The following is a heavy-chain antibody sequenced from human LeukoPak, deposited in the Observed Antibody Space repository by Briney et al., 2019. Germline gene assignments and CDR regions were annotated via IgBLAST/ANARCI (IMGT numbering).Heavy chain of an antibody. V-gene: IGHV4-4*02. CDR3: ARYCLSLGELS. CDR2: ISHTGIT. CDR1: GGSIGSDAW. D-gene: IGHD3-16*01. Sequence: PSETLSLTCGVSGGSIGSDAWWTWVRQPPRKGLEMVGDISHTGITNYNPSLRSRVTISVDKSRNQSSLNLSSVTAADTAVYYCARYCLSLGELSWGQGALVTVSS. J-gene: IGHJ5*02.